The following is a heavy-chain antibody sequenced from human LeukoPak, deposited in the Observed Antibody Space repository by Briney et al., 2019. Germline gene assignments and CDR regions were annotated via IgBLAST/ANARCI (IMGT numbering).Heavy chain of an antibody. CDR3: AKDSRPNYYDSSGYADY. D-gene: IGHD3-22*01. V-gene: IGHV3-21*04. CDR1: GFTFSVYS. J-gene: IGHJ4*02. CDR2: INGDSSST. Sequence: PGGSLRLSCAASGFTFSVYSLNWVRQAPGKGLEWVSSINGDSSSTYYADSVKGRFTISRDNAENSLYLQMNSLRAEDTALYYCAKDSRPNYYDSSGYADYWGQGTLVTVSS.